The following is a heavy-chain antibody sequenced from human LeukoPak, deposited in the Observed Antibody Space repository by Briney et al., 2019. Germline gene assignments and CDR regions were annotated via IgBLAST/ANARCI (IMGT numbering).Heavy chain of an antibody. CDR1: GFTFDDYW. CDR2: ISSSSSYI. Sequence: GGSLRLSCGASGFTFDDYWMSWVRQAPGKGLEWVSSISSSSSYIYYADSVKGRFTISRDNAKNSLYLQMNSLRAEDTAVYYCAELGITMIGGVWGKGTTVTISS. D-gene: IGHD3-10*02. CDR3: AELGITMIGGV. V-gene: IGHV3-21*01. J-gene: IGHJ6*04.